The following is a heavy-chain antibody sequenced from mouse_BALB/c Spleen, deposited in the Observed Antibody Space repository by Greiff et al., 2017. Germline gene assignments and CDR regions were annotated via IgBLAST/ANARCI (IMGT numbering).Heavy chain of an antibody. CDR3: ARVTTVGYLDY. D-gene: IGHD1-1*01. Sequence: QVQLQQPGAELVKPGASVKLSCKASGYTFTSYWMHWVKQRPGQGLEWIGEINPSNGRTNYNEKFKSKATLTVDKSSSTAYMQLSSLTSEDSAVYYCARVTTVGYLDYWGQGTTLTVSS. V-gene: IGHV1S81*02. CDR1: GYTFTSYW. J-gene: IGHJ2*01. CDR2: INPSNGRT.